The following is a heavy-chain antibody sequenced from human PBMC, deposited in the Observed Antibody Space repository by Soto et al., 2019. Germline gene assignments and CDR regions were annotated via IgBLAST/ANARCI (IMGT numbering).Heavy chain of an antibody. Sequence: ASVKVSCKASGYTFTGYYMHCVRQAPGQGLEWMGWINPNSGGTNYAQKFQGWVTMTRDTSISTAYMELSRLRSDDTAVYYCARGSFWRLNYYYGMDVWGQGTTVTVSS. CDR1: GYTFTGYY. CDR3: ARGSFWRLNYYYGMDV. D-gene: IGHD3-3*01. CDR2: INPNSGGT. J-gene: IGHJ6*02. V-gene: IGHV1-2*04.